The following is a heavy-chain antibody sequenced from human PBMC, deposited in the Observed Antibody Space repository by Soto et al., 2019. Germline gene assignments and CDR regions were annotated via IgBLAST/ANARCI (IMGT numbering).Heavy chain of an antibody. CDR2: IYYSGST. Sequence: SETLSLTCTVSGGSISSGGYYWSWIRQHPGKGLEWIGYIYYSGSTYYNPSLKSRVTISVDTSKNQFSLKLSSVTAADTAVYYCARDMVRGVIKGWFDPWGQGTLVTVSS. CDR3: ARDMVRGVIKGWFDP. CDR1: GGSISSGGYY. J-gene: IGHJ5*02. V-gene: IGHV4-31*03. D-gene: IGHD3-10*01.